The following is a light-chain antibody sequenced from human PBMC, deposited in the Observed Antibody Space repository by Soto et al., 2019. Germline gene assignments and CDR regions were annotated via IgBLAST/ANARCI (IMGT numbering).Light chain of an antibody. CDR2: GAS. V-gene: IGKV3-15*01. Sequence: EIVMTQSPATLSVSPGERATLSCRASQSVSSNLAWYQQKPGQAPRLLIYGASTRATGISARFSGSGSGTEFTLTISSLQSEDFAIYFCQQYNNWPPDRTFGQGTKVEIE. CDR3: QQYNNWPPDRT. CDR1: QSVSSN. J-gene: IGKJ1*01.